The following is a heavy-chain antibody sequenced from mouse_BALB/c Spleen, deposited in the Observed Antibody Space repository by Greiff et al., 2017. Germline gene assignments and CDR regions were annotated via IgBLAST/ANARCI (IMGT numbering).Heavy chain of an antibody. CDR2: ISYSGST. CDR1: GDSITSGY. CDR3: ARKYYGSSYYFDY. D-gene: IGHD1-1*01. Sequence: EVQLVESGPSLVKPSQTLSLTCSVTGDSITSGYWNWIRKFPGNKLEYMGYISYSGSTYYNPSLKSRISITRDTSKNQYYLQLNSVTTEDTATYYCARKYYGSSYYFDYWGQGTTLTVSS. J-gene: IGHJ2*01. V-gene: IGHV3-8*02.